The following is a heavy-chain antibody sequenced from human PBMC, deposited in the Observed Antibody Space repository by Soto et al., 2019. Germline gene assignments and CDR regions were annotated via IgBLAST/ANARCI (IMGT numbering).Heavy chain of an antibody. V-gene: IGHV1-2*02. CDR3: ARAMASVPLGGSYFYGVGL. Sequence: AAVKVSCKTSGYTFTDYFLHWVELAPGQGPQWLGWINAQSGDTLHAQKFRGRVTLTRDTTMNTAYMELTSLRSDDTGVYFCARAMASVPLGGSYFYGVGLWGQGTTVTVSS. D-gene: IGHD3-16*01. CDR1: GYTFTDYF. CDR2: INAQSGDT. J-gene: IGHJ6*02.